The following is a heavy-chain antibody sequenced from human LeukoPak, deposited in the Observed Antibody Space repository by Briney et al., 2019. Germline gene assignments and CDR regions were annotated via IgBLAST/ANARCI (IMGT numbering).Heavy chain of an antibody. D-gene: IGHD4-23*01. CDR3: ARSIGNPGYFQH. CDR1: GYTFTSYG. CDR2: ISVYNGNT. Sequence: ASVKVSCKASGYTFTSYGISWVRQAPGQGLEWMGWISVYNGNTNHAQELQGRVTMTTDTSTSTAYMELRSLRSDDTAVYYCARSIGNPGYFQHWGQGTLVTVSS. V-gene: IGHV1-18*01. J-gene: IGHJ1*01.